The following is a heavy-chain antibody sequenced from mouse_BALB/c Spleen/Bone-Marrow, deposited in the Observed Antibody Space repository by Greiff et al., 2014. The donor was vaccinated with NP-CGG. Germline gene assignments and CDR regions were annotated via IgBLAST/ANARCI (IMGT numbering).Heavy chain of an antibody. CDR1: GFTFSDYY. V-gene: IGHV5-4*02. CDR2: ISDGGSYT. D-gene: IGHD2-14*01. Sequence: EVQLKESGGGLVKPGGSLKLSCAASGFTFSDYYMYWVRQTPEKRLEWVAIISDGGSYTYYPDSVKGRFTISRDNAKNNLYLQMSSLKSDDTAMYYCARDRAYYRYDGYYYAMDYWGQGTSVTVSS. J-gene: IGHJ4*01. CDR3: ARDRAYYRYDGYYYAMDY.